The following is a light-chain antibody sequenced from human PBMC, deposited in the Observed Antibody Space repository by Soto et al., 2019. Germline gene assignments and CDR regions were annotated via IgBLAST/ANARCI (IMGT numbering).Light chain of an antibody. J-gene: IGKJ1*01. Sequence: DIQMTQSPSTLSASVGDRVTITCRASQTISIYLAWCQQRPGEAPKLLIYDASTLESGVPARFSGSGSGTEFTLPISSLQPDDFATYYCQQYSSSSPTFGQGTKVEI. CDR3: QQYSSSSPT. CDR2: DAS. CDR1: QTISIY. V-gene: IGKV1-5*01.